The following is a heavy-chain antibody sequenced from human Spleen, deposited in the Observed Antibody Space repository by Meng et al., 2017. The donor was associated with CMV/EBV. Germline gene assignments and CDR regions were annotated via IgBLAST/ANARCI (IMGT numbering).Heavy chain of an antibody. V-gene: IGHV1-18*01. CDR1: GYTFTSYD. CDR3: AREGGYAIFGFTTFYLDS. J-gene: IGHJ4*02. D-gene: IGHD2-8*01. Sequence: ASVKVSCKASGYTFTSYDINWVRQATGQGLEWMGRISRHNGDTIYAQNFQGRVTMTTDTSTNTAYMELRSLRSDDTAVYYCAREGGYAIFGFTTFYLDSWGQGTLVTVSS. CDR2: ISRHNGDT.